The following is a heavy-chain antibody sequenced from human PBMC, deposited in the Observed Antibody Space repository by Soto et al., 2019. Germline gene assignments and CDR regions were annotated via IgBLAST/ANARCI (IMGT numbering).Heavy chain of an antibody. J-gene: IGHJ4*02. CDR1: DFSIRSGYY. CDR3: ARTHSGSYYSVFNY. CDR2: IYRSGTT. Sequence: SETLSLTCVVSDFSIRSGYYWGWIRQSPGKGLEWIASIYRSGTTSYNPSLKSRVTISVDPSKNQFSLMLTAVTAADTAVYYCARTHSGSYYSVFNYWGRGSLVTVSS. V-gene: IGHV4-38-2*01. D-gene: IGHD1-26*01.